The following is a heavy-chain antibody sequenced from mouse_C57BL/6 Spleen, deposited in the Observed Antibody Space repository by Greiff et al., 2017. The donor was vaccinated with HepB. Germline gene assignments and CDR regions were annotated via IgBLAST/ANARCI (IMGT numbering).Heavy chain of an antibody. CDR2: IDPADSHT. CDR3: ARKTAQATLAY. CDR1: VYTFTSYW. Sequence: QQSCKALVYTFTSYWMQWVKQRSGQGLEWIGEIDPADSHTNYNQKFKGKATLTVDTSSSTAYMQLSSLTSEDSAAYYCARKTAQATLAYWGQGTLVTVSA. J-gene: IGHJ3*01. D-gene: IGHD3-2*02. V-gene: IGHV1-50*01.